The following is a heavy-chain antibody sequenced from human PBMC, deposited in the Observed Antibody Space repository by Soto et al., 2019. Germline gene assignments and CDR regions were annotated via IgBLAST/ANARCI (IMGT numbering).Heavy chain of an antibody. D-gene: IGHD2-21*02. CDR3: ARDLWGYCGTDCYPLDV. J-gene: IGHJ6*02. V-gene: IGHV4-59*01. CDR1: GGSISGYY. CDR2: MYNTEST. Sequence: SETLSLTCTVSGGSISGYYWSWIRQPPGKGLEWIGYMYNTESTVYNPSFKSRVTISVGTSKNQFSLKLNSVTAADTAVYYCARDLWGYCGTDCYPLDVWGQGTTVTVSS.